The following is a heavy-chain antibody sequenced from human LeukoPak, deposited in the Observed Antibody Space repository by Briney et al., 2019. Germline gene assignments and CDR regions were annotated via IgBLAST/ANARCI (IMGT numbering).Heavy chain of an antibody. J-gene: IGHJ4*02. CDR2: VFYTGNT. CDR1: GGPVCSGTHY. V-gene: IGHV4-61*01. CDR3: ARDRFALTFDY. Sequence: SETLSLTCTVSGGPVCSGTHYWSWIRQSPGKGLEWIGYVFYTGNTNYNPSLKSRVTISVDTSKDQFSLKLNSVTAADTAVYYCARDRFALTFDYWGQGILVTVST. D-gene: IGHD3-16*01.